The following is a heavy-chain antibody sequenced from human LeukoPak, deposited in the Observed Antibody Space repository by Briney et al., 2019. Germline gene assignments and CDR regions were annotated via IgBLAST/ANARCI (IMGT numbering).Heavy chain of an antibody. V-gene: IGHV4-39*07. J-gene: IGHJ3*02. CDR2: IYYSGST. D-gene: IGHD3-10*01. Sequence: SETLSLTCTVSGGSISSSSYYWGWIRQPPGKGLEWIGSIYYSGSTYYNPSLKSRVTISVDTSKNQFSLKLSSVTAADTAVYYCALLWFGDREDAFDIWGQGTMVTVSS. CDR3: ALLWFGDREDAFDI. CDR1: GGSISSSSYY.